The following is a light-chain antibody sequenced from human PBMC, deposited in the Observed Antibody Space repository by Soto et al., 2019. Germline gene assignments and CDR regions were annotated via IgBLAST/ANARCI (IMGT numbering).Light chain of an antibody. CDR1: QSVSSN. CDR2: DAS. J-gene: IGKJ5*01. Sequence: EIVMTQSPATLSVSPGERATLSCRASQSVSSNLAWHQKKPAQAPRILMYDASTRATGIPARFSGSGSGTDLTLTISSLEPEDFGVFYCQQRFDWPKITFGQGTRLEIK. V-gene: IGKV3-11*01. CDR3: QQRFDWPKIT.